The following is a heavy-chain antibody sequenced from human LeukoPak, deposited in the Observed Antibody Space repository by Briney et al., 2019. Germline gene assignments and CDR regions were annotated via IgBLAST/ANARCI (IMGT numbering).Heavy chain of an antibody. CDR1: GGTFSSYA. CDR3: ARDGPYSGYDT. J-gene: IGHJ5*02. D-gene: IGHD5-12*01. CDR2: IIPILGVA. V-gene: IGHV1-69*04. Sequence: GASVKVSCKASGGTFSSYAISWVRQAPGQGLEWMGRIIPILGVANYAQKFQGRVTITADKSTSTAYMELSSLRSEDTAVYYCARDGPYSGYDTWGQGTLVTVSS.